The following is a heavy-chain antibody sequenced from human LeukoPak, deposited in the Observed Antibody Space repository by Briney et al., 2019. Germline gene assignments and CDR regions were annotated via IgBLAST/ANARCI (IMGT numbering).Heavy chain of an antibody. J-gene: IGHJ4*02. CDR2: IYYSGST. CDR3: ARVVYSGSWGYFDY. Sequence: SETLSLTCTVSGGSISSYYWTWIRQPPGKGLEWIGYIYYSGSTNYNPSLKSRVTMSVDTSKTQFSLKLSSVSAADTAVYYCARVVYSGSWGYFDYWGQGTLVTVSS. CDR1: GGSISSYY. V-gene: IGHV4-59*12. D-gene: IGHD3-10*01.